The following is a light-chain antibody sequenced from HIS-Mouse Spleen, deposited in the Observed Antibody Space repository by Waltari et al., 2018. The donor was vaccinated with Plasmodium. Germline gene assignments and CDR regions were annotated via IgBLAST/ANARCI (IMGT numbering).Light chain of an antibody. J-gene: IGKJ1*01. CDR1: QGVSSN. Sequence: IVMTQSPATLSVSPGERATLSCRASQGVSSNLAWYQQKPGQAARPLIYGASTRATGIPARFSGSESGTEFTFTCSRMQSEDFAVYYCQQYNNWPRGTFGQGTKVEIK. V-gene: IGKV3-15*01. CDR2: GAS. CDR3: QQYNNWPRGT.